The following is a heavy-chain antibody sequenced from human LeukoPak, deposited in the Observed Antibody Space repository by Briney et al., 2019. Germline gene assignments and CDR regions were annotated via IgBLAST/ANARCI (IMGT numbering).Heavy chain of an antibody. D-gene: IGHD5-18*01. Sequence: GGSLRLSCAASGFTVSSNYMSWVRQAPGKGLEWVSVIYSGGSTYHADSVKGRFTISRDNSKNTLYLQMNSLRAEDMAVYYCAKDRRPWIQLWLYFDYWGQGTLVTVSS. CDR1: GFTVSSNY. CDR2: IYSGGST. V-gene: IGHV3-66*01. CDR3: AKDRRPWIQLWLYFDY. J-gene: IGHJ4*02.